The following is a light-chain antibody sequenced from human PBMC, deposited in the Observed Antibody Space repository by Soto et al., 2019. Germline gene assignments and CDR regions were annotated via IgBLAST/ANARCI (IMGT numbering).Light chain of an antibody. Sequence: DIQMTQSPSTLSAFVGDRVTITCRASQSISSWLAWYQQKPGKAPKLLIYKASSLESGVPSRFSGSGSGTEFTLTISSLQPDDFATYYCQQYNSSPYTFGQGTKLEIK. CDR2: KAS. CDR1: QSISSW. V-gene: IGKV1-5*03. CDR3: QQYNSSPYT. J-gene: IGKJ2*01.